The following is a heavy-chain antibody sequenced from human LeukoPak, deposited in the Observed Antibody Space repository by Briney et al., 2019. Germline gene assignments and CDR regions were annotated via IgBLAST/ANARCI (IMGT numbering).Heavy chain of an antibody. V-gene: IGHV3-30*18. CDR2: ISYDGSNK. CDR1: GFTFSSYG. D-gene: IGHD6-19*01. Sequence: PGRSLRLSCAASGFTFSSYGMHWVRQAPGKGLEWVAVISYDGSNKYYADSVKGRFTISRDKSKNTLYLQMNSLRAEDTAVYYCAKDQGSGWYVVEYWGQGTLVTVSS. J-gene: IGHJ4*02. CDR3: AKDQGSGWYVVEY.